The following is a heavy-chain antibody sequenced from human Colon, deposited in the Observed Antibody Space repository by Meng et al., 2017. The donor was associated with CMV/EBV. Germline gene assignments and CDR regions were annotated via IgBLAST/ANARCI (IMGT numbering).Heavy chain of an antibody. D-gene: IGHD4-17*01. V-gene: IGHV1-8*01. CDR3: AREGVTVTTPFEY. Sequence: ASVKVSCKTSGYSFTMYDIYWVRQASGQGLEWMGWMNPDSGHTAYAQKFQGRITVTRDTSVTTAYLEITSLRSDDTAVYYCAREGVTVTTPFEYWGQGTLVTVSS. CDR2: MNPDSGHT. J-gene: IGHJ4*02. CDR1: GYSFTMYD.